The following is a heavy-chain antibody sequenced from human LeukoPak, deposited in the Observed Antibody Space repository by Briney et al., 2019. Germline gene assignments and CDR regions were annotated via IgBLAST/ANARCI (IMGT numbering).Heavy chain of an antibody. J-gene: IGHJ5*02. D-gene: IGHD4-11*01. Sequence: MPSETLSLTCTVSGGSISSSSYYWGWIRQPPGKGLEWIGSIYYSGSTYYNPSLKSRVTISVDTSKNQFSLKLSSVTAADTAVYYCARHDYSNNWFDPWGQGTLVTVSS. V-gene: IGHV4-39*01. CDR1: GGSISSSSYY. CDR2: IYYSGST. CDR3: ARHDYSNNWFDP.